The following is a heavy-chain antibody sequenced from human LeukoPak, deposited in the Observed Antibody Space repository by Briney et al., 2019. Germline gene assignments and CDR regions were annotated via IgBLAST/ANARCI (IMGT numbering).Heavy chain of an antibody. Sequence: GRSLRVSCAASGFAFSNYDMHWVRQAPGKGLEWVALIWYDESNKYYADSVKGRFTISRDNSKNTLYLQMNSLRVEDAAVYYCARGKLGSFDIWGQGTSVTVSS. CDR3: ARGKLGSFDI. V-gene: IGHV3-33*01. CDR1: GFAFSNYD. CDR2: IWYDESNK. D-gene: IGHD3-10*01. J-gene: IGHJ3*02.